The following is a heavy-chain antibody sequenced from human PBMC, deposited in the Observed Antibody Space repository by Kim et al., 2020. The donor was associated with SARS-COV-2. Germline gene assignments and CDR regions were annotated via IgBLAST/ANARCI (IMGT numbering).Heavy chain of an antibody. V-gene: IGHV3-15*01. D-gene: IGHD3-22*01. J-gene: IGHJ1*01. CDR3: ATAGYYYDSSGYLY. CDR1: GFTFSNAW. CDR2: IKSKSDCGTT. Sequence: GGSLRLSCAASGFTFSNAWMSWVRQAPGKGLEWVGRIKSKSDCGTTDYAAPVKGRFTHSRDESKNTLYLQRNSLKTEDSAVYYCATAGYYYDSSGYLYWGQGTLITVSS.